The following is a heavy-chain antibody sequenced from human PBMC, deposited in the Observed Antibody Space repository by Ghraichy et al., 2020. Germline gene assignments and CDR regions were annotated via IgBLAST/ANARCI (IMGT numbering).Heavy chain of an antibody. CDR2: INHSGST. D-gene: IGHD3-10*01. J-gene: IGHJ3*02. Sequence: SETLSLTCAVYGGSFSGYYWSWIRQPPGKGLEWIGEINHSGSTNYNPSLKSRVTISVDTSKNQFSLKLSSVTAADTAVYYCARGRPYYGSGSHAFDIWGQGTMVTVSS. CDR3: ARGRPYYGSGSHAFDI. V-gene: IGHV4-34*01. CDR1: GGSFSGYY.